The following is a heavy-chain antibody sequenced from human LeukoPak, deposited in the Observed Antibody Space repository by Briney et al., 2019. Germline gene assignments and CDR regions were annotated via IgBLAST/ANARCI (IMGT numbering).Heavy chain of an antibody. Sequence: ASVKVSCKASGYTFTGYYMHWVRQAPGQGLEWMGWINPNSGGTNYAQKFQGRVTMTRDTSISTAYMELSRLRSDDTAVYYCARDQRFLEWFAVMGAFDIWGQGTMVTVSS. CDR2: INPNSGGT. V-gene: IGHV1-2*02. CDR3: ARDQRFLEWFAVMGAFDI. CDR1: GYTFTGYY. J-gene: IGHJ3*02. D-gene: IGHD3-3*01.